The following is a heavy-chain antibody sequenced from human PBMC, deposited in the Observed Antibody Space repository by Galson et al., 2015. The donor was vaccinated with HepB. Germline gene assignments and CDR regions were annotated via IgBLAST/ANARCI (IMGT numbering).Heavy chain of an antibody. CDR2: IYPGDSDT. CDR3: ARSLTGTHFDY. J-gene: IGHJ4*02. Sequence: QSGAEVKKPGESLKISCAGSGYSFSSYWIGWVRQMAGKGLEWLGIIYPGDSDTRYSPSFQGQVTISADKSIRTAYLQWSSLKASDTAMYYCARSLTGTHFDYWGQGALVTVSS. CDR1: GYSFSSYW. D-gene: IGHD1-1*01. V-gene: IGHV5-51*03.